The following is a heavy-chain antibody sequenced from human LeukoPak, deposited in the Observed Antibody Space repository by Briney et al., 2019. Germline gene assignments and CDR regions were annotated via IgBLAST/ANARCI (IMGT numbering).Heavy chain of an antibody. J-gene: IGHJ4*02. CDR2: ISAYNGNT. V-gene: IGHV1-18*01. CDR1: GYTFTSYG. D-gene: IGHD3-3*01. Sequence: ASVKVSCKASGYTFTSYGISWVRQAPGQGLEWMGWISAYNGNTNYAQKLQGRVIMTTDTSTSTAYMELRSLRSDDTAVYYCARGSRRYDFWSGYQYWGQGTLVTVSS. CDR3: ARGSRRYDFWSGYQY.